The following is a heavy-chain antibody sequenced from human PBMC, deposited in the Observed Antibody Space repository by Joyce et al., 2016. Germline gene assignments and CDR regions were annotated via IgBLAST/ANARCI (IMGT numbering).Heavy chain of an antibody. CDR1: GFTFSIHG. J-gene: IGHJ4*02. V-gene: IGHV3-30*12. CDR3: ARGTWDTALVTDY. D-gene: IGHD5-18*01. Sequence: GFTFSIHGMHWIRQAPGKGLEWVSFISYDGSNKHYVDSVKGRFTISRDNSKNTLYLQMNSLRAEDTAVYYCARGTWDTALVTDYWGQGTLVIVSS. CDR2: ISYDGSNK.